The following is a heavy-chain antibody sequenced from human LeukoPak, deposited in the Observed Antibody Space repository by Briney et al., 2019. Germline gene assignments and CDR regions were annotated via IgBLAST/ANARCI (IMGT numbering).Heavy chain of an antibody. J-gene: IGHJ4*02. V-gene: IGHV3-30*18. CDR3: AKRPSDYGDYVSYFDY. Sequence: GGSLGLSCAASGFSFISYGMHWVRQAPGKGLEWVGVISDDGRSKDYADSVKGRFTISRDNSKDTLYLQMNSLRDEDTAVYYCAKRPSDYGDYVSYFDYWGQGTLVTVSS. D-gene: IGHD4-17*01. CDR1: GFSFISYG. CDR2: ISDDGRSK.